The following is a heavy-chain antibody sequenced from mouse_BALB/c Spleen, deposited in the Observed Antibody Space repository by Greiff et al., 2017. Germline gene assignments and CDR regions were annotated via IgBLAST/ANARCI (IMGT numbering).Heavy chain of an antibody. CDR2: IDPANGNT. V-gene: IGHV14-3*02. CDR3: ARGYDAWFAY. J-gene: IGHJ3*01. Sequence: EVKVVESGAELVKPGASVKLSCTASGFNIKDTYMHWVKQRPEQGLEWIGRIDPANGNTKYDPKFQGKATITADTSSNTAYLQLSSLTSEDTAVYYCARGYDAWFAYWGQGTLVTVSA. D-gene: IGHD2-14*01. CDR1: GFNIKDTY.